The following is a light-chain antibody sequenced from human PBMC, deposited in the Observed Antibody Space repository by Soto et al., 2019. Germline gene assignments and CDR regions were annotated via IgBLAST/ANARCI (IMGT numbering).Light chain of an antibody. CDR1: QSVSSY. CDR2: DAS. V-gene: IGKV3-11*01. Sequence: EIVLTQSPATLSLSPGERATLSCRASQSVSSYLAWYQQKPSQAPRLLIYDASSRATGIPARFSGSGSATDFTLTISSLEPEDFAVYYCQQRGNWPPTFRQGTKLEIK. J-gene: IGKJ2*01. CDR3: QQRGNWPPT.